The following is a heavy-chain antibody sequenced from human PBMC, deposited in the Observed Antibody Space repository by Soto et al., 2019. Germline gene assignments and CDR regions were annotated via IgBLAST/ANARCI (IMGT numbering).Heavy chain of an antibody. J-gene: IGHJ4*02. Sequence: RGESLKISCKGSGYSFTSYWIGWVRQMPGKGLEWMGIIYPGDSDTRYSPSFQGQVTISADKSISTAYLQWSSLKASDTAMYYCARLTGDISGGSCYSNTCRYFDDWGQGTLVTVSS. CDR2: IYPGDSDT. V-gene: IGHV5-51*01. D-gene: IGHD2-15*01. CDR3: ARLTGDISGGSCYSNTCRYFDD. CDR1: GYSFTSYW.